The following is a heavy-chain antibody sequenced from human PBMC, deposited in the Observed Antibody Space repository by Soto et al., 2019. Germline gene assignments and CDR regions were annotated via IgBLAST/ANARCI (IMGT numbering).Heavy chain of an antibody. V-gene: IGHV3-33*01. CDR2: IWYDGSDK. J-gene: IGHJ4*02. CDR3: ARGGPNGSHFDY. CDR1: GFTFRNYG. Sequence: VQLVESGGGVVQPGKSVRLSCAASGFTFRNYGMHWVRQAPGKGLEWVAVIWYDGSDKYYVDSAKGRFTISRDNSKNTLYLRMNSLRAEDTAVYYCARGGPNGSHFDYWGQGTLVTVSS. D-gene: IGHD1-1*01.